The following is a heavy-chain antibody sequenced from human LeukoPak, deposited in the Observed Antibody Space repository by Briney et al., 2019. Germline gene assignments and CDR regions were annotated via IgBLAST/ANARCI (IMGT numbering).Heavy chain of an antibody. CDR2: IWYDGSNK. J-gene: IGHJ6*02. V-gene: IGHV3-33*01. CDR1: GFTFSSYG. CDR3: ARGPYYGGPGDYYYGMDV. D-gene: IGHD4-23*01. Sequence: GGSLRLSCAASGFTFSSYGMHWVRQPPGKGLEGVAVIWYDGSNKYCADSVKGRFTISRDNSKNTPYLQMNSLRADDTAVYYCARGPYYGGPGDYYYGMDVWGQGTTVTVSS.